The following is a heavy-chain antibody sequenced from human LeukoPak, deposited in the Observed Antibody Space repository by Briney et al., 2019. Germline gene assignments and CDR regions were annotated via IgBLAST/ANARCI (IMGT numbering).Heavy chain of an antibody. V-gene: IGHV1-69*05. CDR2: IIPIFGTA. CDR3: ARVRLTTDYYDSSGIDY. Sequence: GASVKVSCKASGGTFSSYAISWVRQAPGQGLEWMGGIIPIFGTANYAQKFQGRVTITTDESTSTAYMELSSLRSEDTAVYYCARVRLTTDYYDSSGIDYWGQETLVTVSS. CDR1: GGTFSSYA. J-gene: IGHJ4*02. D-gene: IGHD3-22*01.